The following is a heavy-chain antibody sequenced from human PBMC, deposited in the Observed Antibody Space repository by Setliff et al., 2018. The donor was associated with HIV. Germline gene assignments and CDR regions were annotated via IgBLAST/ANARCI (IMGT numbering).Heavy chain of an antibody. D-gene: IGHD5-18*01. V-gene: IGHV3-7*04. J-gene: IGHJ6*02. Sequence: GGSLRLSCAASGFTFSSYWMTWVRQAPGKGLEWVANIKQDGSEKYYVDSVKGRFTISRDNTKNSLYLQMDSLRAEDTTVYYCARKLQPGYGMDVWGQGTTVTVSS. CDR2: IKQDGSEK. CDR1: GFTFSSYW. CDR3: ARKLQPGYGMDV.